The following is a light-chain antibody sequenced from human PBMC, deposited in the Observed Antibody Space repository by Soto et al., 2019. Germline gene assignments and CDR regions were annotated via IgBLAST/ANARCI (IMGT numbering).Light chain of an antibody. Sequence: EIVMTQSPATLSVSPGERATLSCRASQSVSNNLAWYQQKPGQAPRLLIYGASTRATGIPARVSGSGSGTEVTLTISSLQSEDFATYFCQQTNSFPLTFGGGTKVDI. CDR3: QQTNSFPLT. CDR1: QSVSNN. CDR2: GAS. V-gene: IGKV3-15*01. J-gene: IGKJ4*01.